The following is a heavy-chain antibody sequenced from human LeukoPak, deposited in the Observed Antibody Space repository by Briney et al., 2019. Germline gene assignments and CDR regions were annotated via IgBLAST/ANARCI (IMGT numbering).Heavy chain of an antibody. D-gene: IGHD5-18*01. V-gene: IGHV3-30*18. J-gene: IGHJ4*02. CDR3: AKVDTAMAFDY. CDR2: ISYDGNNK. CDR1: GFTFSSYG. Sequence: GRSLRLSCAASGFTFSSYGMHWVRQAPGKGLEWVAVISYDGNNKYYADSVKGRFTISRDNSKNTLYLQMNSLRAEDTAVYYCAKVDTAMAFDYWGQGTLVTVSS.